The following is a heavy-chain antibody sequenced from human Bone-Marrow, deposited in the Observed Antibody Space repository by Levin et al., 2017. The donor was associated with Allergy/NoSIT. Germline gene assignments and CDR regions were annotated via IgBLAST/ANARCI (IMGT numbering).Heavy chain of an antibody. CDR1: GGSFSGYY. CDR3: ARQDSGSYSIYGMDV. V-gene: IGHV4-59*01. D-gene: IGHD1-26*01. Sequence: SQTLSLTCAVYGGSFSGYYWSWIRQPPGKGLEWIGYIYYSGSTNYNPSLKSRVTISVDTSKNQFSLKLSSVTAADTAVYYCARQDSGSYSIYGMDVWGQGTTVTVSS. J-gene: IGHJ6*02. CDR2: IYYSGST.